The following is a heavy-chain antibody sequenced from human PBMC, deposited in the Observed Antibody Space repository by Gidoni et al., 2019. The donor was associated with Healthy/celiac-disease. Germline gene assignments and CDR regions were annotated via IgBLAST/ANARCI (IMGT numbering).Heavy chain of an antibody. V-gene: IGHV4-39*01. Sequence: QLQLQESGPGLVKPSETLSLTCTVSGCSISSSSYYWGWVRQPPGKGLEWIGSIYYSGSTYYNPSLKSRVTISVDTSKNQFSLKLSSVTAADTAVYYCARRRPAAMVGYFDYWGQGTLVTVSS. D-gene: IGHD2-2*01. J-gene: IGHJ4*02. CDR3: ARRRPAAMVGYFDY. CDR1: GCSISSSSYY. CDR2: IYYSGST.